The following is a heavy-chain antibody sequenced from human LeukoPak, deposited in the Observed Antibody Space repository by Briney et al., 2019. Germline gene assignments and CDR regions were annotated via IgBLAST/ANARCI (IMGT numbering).Heavy chain of an antibody. V-gene: IGHV4-4*07. Sequence: SETLSLTCTVSGGSISSYYWSWIRQPAGKGLEWIGRIYTSGSTNYNPSLKSRVTMSVDTSKNQFSLKLSSVTAADTAVYYCARLTSTGGLPNAFDIWGQGTMVTVSS. D-gene: IGHD2-2*01. CDR2: IYTSGST. CDR1: GGSISSYY. CDR3: ARLTSTGGLPNAFDI. J-gene: IGHJ3*02.